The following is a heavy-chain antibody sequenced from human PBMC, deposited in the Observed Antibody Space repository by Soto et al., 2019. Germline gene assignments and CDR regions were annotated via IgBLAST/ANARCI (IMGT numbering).Heavy chain of an antibody. D-gene: IGHD2-2*01. J-gene: IGHJ4*02. CDR2: ISAYNGNT. CDR3: ARDSRRVVPAAIGY. Sequence: QVQLVQSGAEVKKPGASVKVSCKASGYTFTSYGISWVRQAPGQGLEWMGWISAYNGNTYYAHKLQRRVTMTTDKPTSTAYMELRSLRSDDTAVYYCARDSRRVVPAAIGYWGQGTLVAVSS. CDR1: GYTFTSYG. V-gene: IGHV1-18*01.